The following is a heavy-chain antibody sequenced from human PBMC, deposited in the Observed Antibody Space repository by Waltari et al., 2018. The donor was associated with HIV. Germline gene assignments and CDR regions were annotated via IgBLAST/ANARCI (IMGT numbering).Heavy chain of an antibody. Sequence: EVQLLGSGGGLVQPGGSLRTSCAASGFTFSSYAMSWVRQAPGKGLEWVSAISGSGGSTYYADSVKGRFTISRDNSKNTLYLQMNSLRAEDTAVYYCAKDRGYDSSGLDAFDIWGQGTMVTVSS. D-gene: IGHD3-22*01. CDR3: AKDRGYDSSGLDAFDI. V-gene: IGHV3-23*01. J-gene: IGHJ3*02. CDR2: ISGSGGST. CDR1: GFTFSSYA.